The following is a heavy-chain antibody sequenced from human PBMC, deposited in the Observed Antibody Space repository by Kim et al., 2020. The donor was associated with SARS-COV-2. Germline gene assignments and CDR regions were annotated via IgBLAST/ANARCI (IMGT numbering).Heavy chain of an antibody. CDR1: GFTFSSYA. J-gene: IGHJ6*02. CDR3: ARDFSMYYYDSSGDSEAEGMYV. CDR2: ISYDGSNK. V-gene: IGHV3-30-3*01. D-gene: IGHD3-22*01. Sequence: GGSLRLSCAASGFTFSSYAMHWVRQAPGKGLEWVAVISYDGSNKYYADSVKGRFTISRDNSKNTLYLQMNSLRAEDTAVYYCARDFSMYYYDSSGDSEAEGMYVWGQATTVTVSS.